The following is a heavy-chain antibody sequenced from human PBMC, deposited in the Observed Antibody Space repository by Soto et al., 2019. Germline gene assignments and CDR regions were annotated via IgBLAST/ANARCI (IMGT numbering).Heavy chain of an antibody. CDR3: AKNGQPPYYYGMDV. CDR2: ISGYNGDT. Sequence: QGQLVQSGPEVKKPGASVKVSCKASGYTFSRYGISWVRQAPGQGLEWMGWISGYNGDTKYAQKVQGRVTMTIDTXTYTAYMELRSLTSDDTAIYYCAKNGQPPYYYGMDVWGQGTTVTVSS. CDR1: GYTFSRYG. V-gene: IGHV1-18*01. J-gene: IGHJ6*02. D-gene: IGHD2-8*01.